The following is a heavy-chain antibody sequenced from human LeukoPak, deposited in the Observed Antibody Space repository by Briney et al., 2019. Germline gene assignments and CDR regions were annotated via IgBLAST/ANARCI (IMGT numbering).Heavy chain of an antibody. CDR2: IYYSGST. D-gene: IGHD3-22*01. J-gene: IGHJ4*02. CDR1: GGSISSYY. Sequence: PXXTLSLTCTVSGGSISSYYWSWIRQPPGKGLEWIGYIYYSGSTNYNPSLKSRVTISVDTSKNQFSLKLSSVTAADTAVYYCARGRYPYYYDSSGYSYYFDYWGQGTLVTVSS. CDR3: ARGRYPYYYDSSGYSYYFDY. V-gene: IGHV4-59*01.